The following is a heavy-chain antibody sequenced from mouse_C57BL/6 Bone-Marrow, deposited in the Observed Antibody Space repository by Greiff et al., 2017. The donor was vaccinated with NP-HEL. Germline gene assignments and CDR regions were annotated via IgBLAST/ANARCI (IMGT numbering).Heavy chain of an antibody. CDR2: ISSGGSYT. Sequence: DVKLVESGGDLVKPGGSLKLSCAASGFTFSSYGMSWVRQTPDKRLEWVATISSGGSYTYYPDSVKGRFTISRDNAKNTLYLQMSSLKSEDTAMYYCARHGRITTNAMDYWGQGTSVTVSS. D-gene: IGHD1-1*01. CDR1: GFTFSSYG. CDR3: ARHGRITTNAMDY. V-gene: IGHV5-6*02. J-gene: IGHJ4*01.